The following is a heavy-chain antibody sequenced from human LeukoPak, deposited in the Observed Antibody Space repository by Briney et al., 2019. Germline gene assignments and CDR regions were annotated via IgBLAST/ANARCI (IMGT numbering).Heavy chain of an antibody. Sequence: GGSLRLSCAASGFTVSSNYMSWVRQAPGKGLEWVSVIYSGGSTYYADSVKGRFTISRDNSKNTLYPQMNSLRAEDTAVYYCAREGEYCSGGSCYSGYWGQGTLVTVSS. CDR2: IYSGGST. V-gene: IGHV3-66*01. CDR3: AREGEYCSGGSCYSGY. CDR1: GFTVSSNY. J-gene: IGHJ4*02. D-gene: IGHD2-15*01.